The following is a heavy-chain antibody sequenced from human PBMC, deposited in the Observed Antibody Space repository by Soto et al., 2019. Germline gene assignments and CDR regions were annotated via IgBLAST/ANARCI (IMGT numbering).Heavy chain of an antibody. CDR2: ISPILGIA. CDR3: ASPPPGPYGDSESPFDL. J-gene: IGHJ2*01. V-gene: IGHV1-69*02. D-gene: IGHD4-17*01. Sequence: QVQLVQSGAEVKKPGSSVKVSCKASGGTFSSYTISWVRQAPGQGIEWMGRISPILGIANYAQKFQGRVTITADKSTSTSYMELSSLRSEYTAVYYWASPPPGPYGDSESPFDLWGRGTLVTVSS. CDR1: GGTFSSYT.